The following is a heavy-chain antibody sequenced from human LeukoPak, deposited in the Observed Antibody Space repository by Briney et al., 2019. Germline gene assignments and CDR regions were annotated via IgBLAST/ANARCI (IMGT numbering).Heavy chain of an antibody. D-gene: IGHD2-15*01. V-gene: IGHV3-23*01. CDR1: GFTFSSSA. J-gene: IGHJ4*02. CDR3: AKDGSGCSGGSCYQNFDY. Sequence: GGSLRLSCAASGFTFSSSAMSWVRQAPGKGLEWVSTISGSDSSTYYADSVKGRFTISRDNSKNTLYLQMNSLRAEDTAVYYCAKDGSGCSGGSCYQNFDYWGQGTLVTVSS. CDR2: ISGSDSST.